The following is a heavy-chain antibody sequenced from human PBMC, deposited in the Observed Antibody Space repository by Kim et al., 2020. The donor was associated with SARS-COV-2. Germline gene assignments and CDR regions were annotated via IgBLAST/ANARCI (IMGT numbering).Heavy chain of an antibody. J-gene: IGHJ4*01. CDR3: ARGPPRFGVVSIRSPFDY. CDR1: GGSFSGYY. CDR2: INHSGST. D-gene: IGHD3-3*01. V-gene: IGHV4-34*01. Sequence: SETLSLTCAVYGGSFSGYYWSWIRQPPGKGLEWIGEINHSGSTNYNPSLKSRVTISVDTSKNQFSLKLSSVTAADTAVYYCARGPPRFGVVSIRSPFDY.